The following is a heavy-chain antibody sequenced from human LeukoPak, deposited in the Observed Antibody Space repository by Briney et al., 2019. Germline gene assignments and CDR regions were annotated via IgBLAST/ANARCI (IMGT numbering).Heavy chain of an antibody. J-gene: IGHJ4*02. CDR3: ARDRSMTTVTTRLDY. CDR1: GGSISSYY. CDR2: ISTSGGT. V-gene: IGHV4-4*07. Sequence: SETLSLTCTVSGGSISSYYWSWIRQPAGKGLEWIGRISTSGGTNYNPSLKSRVTMSVDTSKNQFSLKLSSVTAADTAVYYCARDRSMTTVTTRLDYWGQGTLVTVSS. D-gene: IGHD4-17*01.